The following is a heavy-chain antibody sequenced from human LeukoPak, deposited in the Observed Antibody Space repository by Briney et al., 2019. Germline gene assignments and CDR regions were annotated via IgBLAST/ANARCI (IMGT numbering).Heavy chain of an antibody. J-gene: IGHJ4*02. D-gene: IGHD3-22*01. CDR2: TYYRSKWYN. Sequence: SQTLSLTCAISGDSVSSNSAAWNWIRQSPSRGLEWLGRTYYRSKWYNDYAVSVKSRITINPDTSKNQFSLQLNSVTPEDTAVYYCAREAYYYDSSGYYYQSGIGYWGQGTLVTVSS. V-gene: IGHV6-1*01. CDR1: GDSVSSNSAA. CDR3: AREAYYYDSSGYYYQSGIGY.